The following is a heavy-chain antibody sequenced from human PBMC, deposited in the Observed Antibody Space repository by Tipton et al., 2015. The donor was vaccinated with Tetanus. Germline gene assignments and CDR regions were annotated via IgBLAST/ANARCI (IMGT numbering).Heavy chain of an antibody. CDR3: ARVDDSVWGSPFDP. CDR2: IYHSGTA. D-gene: IGHD3-16*01. Sequence: TLSLTCDVSGGSLGSDGYSWGWIRQPPGKGLEYIGYIYHSGTAPYNPSLKSRATISIDTSKNQFSLKLSSVTAADTAVYYCARVDDSVWGSPFDPWGQGVPVTVSS. V-gene: IGHV4-30-2*05. J-gene: IGHJ5*02. CDR1: GGSLGSDGYS.